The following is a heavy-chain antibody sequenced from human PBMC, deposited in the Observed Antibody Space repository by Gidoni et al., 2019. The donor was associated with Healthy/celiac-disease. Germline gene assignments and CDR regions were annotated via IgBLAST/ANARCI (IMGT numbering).Heavy chain of an antibody. D-gene: IGHD3-22*01. CDR3: ARGSRDYYDSSGPTQLDDAFDI. J-gene: IGHJ3*02. V-gene: IGHV3-20*01. CDR1: GFTFDDYG. Sequence: EVQLVESGGGVVRPGGSLRLSCAASGFTFDDYGMSWVRQAPGKGLEWVSGINWNGGSTGYADSVKGRFTISRDNAKNSLYLQMNSLRAEDTALYHCARGSRDYYDSSGPTQLDDAFDIWGQGTMVTVSS. CDR2: INWNGGST.